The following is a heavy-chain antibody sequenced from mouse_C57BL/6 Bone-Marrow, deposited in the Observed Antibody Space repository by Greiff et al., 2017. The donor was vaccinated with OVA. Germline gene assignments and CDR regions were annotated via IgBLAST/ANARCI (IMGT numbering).Heavy chain of an antibody. D-gene: IGHD1-1*01. V-gene: IGHV7-1*01. Sequence: EVKLVESGGGLVQSGRSLRLSCATSGFTFSDFYMEWVRQAPGKGLEWIAASRNKANDYTTEYSASVKGRFIVSRDTSQSILYLQMNALRAEDTAIYYCARDGGYYGSRRGYWYFDVWGTGTTVTVSS. J-gene: IGHJ1*03. CDR2: SRNKANDYTT. CDR3: ARDGGYYGSRRGYWYFDV. CDR1: GFTFSDFY.